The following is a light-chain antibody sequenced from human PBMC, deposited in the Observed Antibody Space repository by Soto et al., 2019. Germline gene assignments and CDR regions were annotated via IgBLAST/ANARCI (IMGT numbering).Light chain of an antibody. CDR1: QSISTY. CDR3: QQSYSTLYT. CDR2: AAS. V-gene: IGKV1-39*01. Sequence: DIQMTQSPSPLSASVGDRVTITCRASQSISTYLNWYQQKPGKAPKLLIYAASSLQSGVPSRFSGSGFGTDFTLTISSLQPEDFATYYCQQSYSTLYTFGQGTKLEIK. J-gene: IGKJ2*01.